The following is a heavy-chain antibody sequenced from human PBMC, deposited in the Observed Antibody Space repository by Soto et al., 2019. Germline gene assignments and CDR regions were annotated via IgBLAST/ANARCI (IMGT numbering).Heavy chain of an antibody. CDR3: ARNHYGSGDY. CDR1: GFTFSSYW. J-gene: IGHJ4*02. D-gene: IGHD3-10*01. V-gene: IGHV3-74*01. CDR2: IRSDGSTT. Sequence: GGSLRLSCAASGFTFSSYWMHWVRQAPGKGLVWVSLIRSDGSTTTYADSVKGRFTISRDNAKNTLYLQMNSLRAEDTAVYYCARNHYGSGDYWGQGTLVTVSS.